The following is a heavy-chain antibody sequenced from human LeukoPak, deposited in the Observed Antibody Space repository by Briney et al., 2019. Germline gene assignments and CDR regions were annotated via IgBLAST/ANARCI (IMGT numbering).Heavy chain of an antibody. D-gene: IGHD6-19*01. Sequence: ASVKVSCKASGYTFTSYGISWVRQAPGQGLEWMGWISAYNGNTNYAQKLQGRVTMTTDTSTSTAYMELRSLRSDDTAVYYCARASSGWYTGEVELFDYWGQGTLVTVSS. CDR2: ISAYNGNT. CDR3: ARASSGWYTGEVELFDY. V-gene: IGHV1-18*01. CDR1: GYTFTSYG. J-gene: IGHJ4*02.